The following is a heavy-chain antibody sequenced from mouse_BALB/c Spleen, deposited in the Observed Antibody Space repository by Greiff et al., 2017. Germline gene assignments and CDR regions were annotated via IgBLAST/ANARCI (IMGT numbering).Heavy chain of an antibody. CDR2: INSNGGST. CDR1: GFTFSSYY. CDR3: ARHDGITYYYAMDY. Sequence: EVMLVESGGGLVKLGGSLKLSCAASGFTFSSYYMSWVRQTPEKRLELVAAINSNGGSTYYPDTVKGRFTISRDNAKNTLYLQMSSLKSEDTALYYCARHDGITYYYAMDYWGQGTSVTVSS. D-gene: IGHD1-1*01. J-gene: IGHJ4*01. V-gene: IGHV5-6-2*01.